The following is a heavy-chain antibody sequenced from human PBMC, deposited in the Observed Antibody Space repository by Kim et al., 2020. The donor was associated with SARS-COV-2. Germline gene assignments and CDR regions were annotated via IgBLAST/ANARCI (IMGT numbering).Heavy chain of an antibody. Sequence: SETLSLTCTVSGGSISSGSYYWSWIRQPAGKGLEWIGRIYTSGCTNYNPSLKSRVTISVDTSKNQFSLKLSSVTAADTAVYYCASTLPRLWYFDYWGQGTLVTVSS. CDR1: GGSISSGSYY. V-gene: IGHV4-61*02. CDR2: IYTSGCT. J-gene: IGHJ4*02. D-gene: IGHD3-16*01. CDR3: ASTLPRLWYFDY.